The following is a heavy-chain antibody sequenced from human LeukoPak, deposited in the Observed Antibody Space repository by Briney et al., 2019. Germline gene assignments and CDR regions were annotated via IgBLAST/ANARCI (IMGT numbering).Heavy chain of an antibody. Sequence: GGSLRLSCAASGFTVRSYEMNWVRQAPGKGLEWVSYISSSDSTIYYADSVKGRFTISRDNAKNSLYLQMNSLRAEDTAVYYCARTVWQQLVHIEYYYYYYMDVWGKGTTVTISS. CDR1: GFTVRSYE. D-gene: IGHD6-13*01. CDR2: ISSSDSTI. CDR3: ARTVWQQLVHIEYYYYYYMDV. V-gene: IGHV3-48*03. J-gene: IGHJ6*03.